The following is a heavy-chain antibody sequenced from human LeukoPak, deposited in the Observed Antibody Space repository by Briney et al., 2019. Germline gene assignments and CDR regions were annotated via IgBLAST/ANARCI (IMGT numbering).Heavy chain of an antibody. CDR3: AKDLDSSELYDY. V-gene: IGHV3-30-3*01. CDR1: GFTFSSYA. CDR2: ISYGGSNK. D-gene: IGHD3-22*01. J-gene: IGHJ4*02. Sequence: SGGSLRLSCAASGFTFSSYAMHWVRQAPGKGLEWVAVISYGGSNKYYADSVKGRFTISRDNSKNTLYLQMNSLRAEDTAVYYCAKDLDSSELYDYWGQGTLVTVSS.